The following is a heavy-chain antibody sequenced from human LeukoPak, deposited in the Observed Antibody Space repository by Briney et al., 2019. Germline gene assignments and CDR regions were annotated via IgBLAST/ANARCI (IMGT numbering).Heavy chain of an antibody. CDR3: ARGKGNYGDPASFDY. V-gene: IGHV1-69*06. D-gene: IGHD4-17*01. J-gene: IGHJ4*02. Sequence: ASVKVSCKASGGTLSSYAISWVRQAPGQGLEWMGGVIPIFGTANYAQKFQGRVTITADKSTSTAYMELRSLRSDDTAVYYCARGKGNYGDPASFDYWGQGTLVTVSS. CDR1: GGTLSSYA. CDR2: VIPIFGTA.